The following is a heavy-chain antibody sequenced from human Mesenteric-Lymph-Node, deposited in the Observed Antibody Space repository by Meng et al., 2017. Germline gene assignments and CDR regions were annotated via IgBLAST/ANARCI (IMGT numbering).Heavy chain of an antibody. J-gene: IGHJ4*02. Sequence: LLQEPDPGPVRPSETRSLTCTGLADSIASGGKYLSWIRQRPGKGLEWIGSIYSSGSTYYTPSLKSRVTISVDTTKNQFSLKLSSVTATDTAVYYCARRRGGSGRDCWGQGTLVTVSS. CDR2: IYSSGST. CDR3: ARRRGGSGRDC. D-gene: IGHD3-10*01. V-gene: IGHV4-30-4*08. CDR1: ADSIASGGKY.